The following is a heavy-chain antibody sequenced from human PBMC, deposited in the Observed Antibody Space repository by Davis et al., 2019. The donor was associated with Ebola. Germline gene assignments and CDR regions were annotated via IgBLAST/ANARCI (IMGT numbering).Heavy chain of an antibody. CDR3: ARDHYGDEKRYYYYYGMDV. Sequence: ASVKVSCKASGYTFTSYAMHWVRQAPGQRLEWMGWISAYNGNTNYAQKLQGRVTMTTDTSTSTAYMELRSLRSDDTAVYYCARDHYGDEKRYYYYYGMDVWGQGTTVTVSS. V-gene: IGHV1-18*01. CDR2: ISAYNGNT. D-gene: IGHD4-17*01. CDR1: GYTFTSYA. J-gene: IGHJ6*02.